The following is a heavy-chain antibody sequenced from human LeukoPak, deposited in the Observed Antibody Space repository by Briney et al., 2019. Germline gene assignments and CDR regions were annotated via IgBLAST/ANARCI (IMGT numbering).Heavy chain of an antibody. D-gene: IGHD6-13*01. CDR2: VHYSGAT. V-gene: IGHV4-59*08. CDR1: GASFSSYY. Sequence: PSETLSLTCSVSGASFSSYYWSWIRQPPGKGLEWIGYVHYSGATNYNPSVKSRVDISVDLSNNQFSLMFSSVTAADTALYYCARSGGLASHSWFDPWGQGILVTVSS. J-gene: IGHJ5*02. CDR3: ARSGGLASHSWFDP.